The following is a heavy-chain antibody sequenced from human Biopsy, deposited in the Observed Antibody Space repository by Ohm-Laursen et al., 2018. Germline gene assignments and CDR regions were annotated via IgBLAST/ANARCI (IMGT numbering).Heavy chain of an antibody. J-gene: IGHJ5*02. CDR3: ARHPTGFWFDP. Sequence: SETLSLTCIVSGGSISSSTTYYWAWLRQPPGKGLEWIGSIYNTETTFYNPSLKSRVTISVDTSTNQFSLKVSSLTAADTALYFCARHPTGFWFDPWGHGTLVTVSS. V-gene: IGHV4-39*01. CDR2: IYNTETT. CDR1: GGSISSSTTYY.